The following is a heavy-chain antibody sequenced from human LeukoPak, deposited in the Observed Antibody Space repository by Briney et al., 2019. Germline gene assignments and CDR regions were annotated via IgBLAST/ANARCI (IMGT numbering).Heavy chain of an antibody. D-gene: IGHD5-18*01. CDR2: ISASGGST. Sequence: GGSLRLSCAASGFTFSSYAMSWVRQAPGKGLEWVSAISASGGSTYYADSVKGRFTISRDNSKNTLFLQMNSLRAEDTAVYYCAKAPANYVDTAMGSFDYWGQGTLVTVSS. CDR1: GFTFSSYA. CDR3: AKAPANYVDTAMGSFDY. V-gene: IGHV3-23*01. J-gene: IGHJ4*02.